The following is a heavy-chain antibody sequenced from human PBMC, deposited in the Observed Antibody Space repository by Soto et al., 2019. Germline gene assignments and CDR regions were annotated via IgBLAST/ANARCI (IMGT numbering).Heavy chain of an antibody. V-gene: IGHV1-2*02. CDR3: ARHAPARPTGGIAYPDHTRLHVDE. CDR2: INPNSGGT. Sequence: DAVQASCKASGSTFTGYYMHWVRQAPGQGLEWMGWINPNSGGTNYAQKFQGRVTMTRDTSISTAYMELSRLRSDDTAVYYCARHAPARPTGGIAYPDHTRLHVDEWGQGHLGTVS. D-gene: IGHD3-16*01. J-gene: IGHJ1*01. CDR1: GSTFTGYY.